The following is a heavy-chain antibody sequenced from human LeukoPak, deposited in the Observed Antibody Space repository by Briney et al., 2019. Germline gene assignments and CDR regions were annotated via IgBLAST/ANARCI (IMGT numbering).Heavy chain of an antibody. CDR3: ARGMTTVTTPWFDP. D-gene: IGHD4-11*01. Sequence: GASVKVSCKASGHTFTSYGISWVRQAPGQGLEWMGWISAYNGNTNYAQKLQGRVTMTTDTSTGTAYMELRSLRSDDTAVYYCARGMTTVTTPWFDPWGQGTLVTVSS. CDR2: ISAYNGNT. CDR1: GHTFTSYG. V-gene: IGHV1-18*01. J-gene: IGHJ5*02.